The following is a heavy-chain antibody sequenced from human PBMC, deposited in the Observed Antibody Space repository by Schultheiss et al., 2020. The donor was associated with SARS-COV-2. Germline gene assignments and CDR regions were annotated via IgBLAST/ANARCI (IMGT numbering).Heavy chain of an antibody. CDR2: IYYSGST. CDR3: ARDRGYYDILTGSLFWFDP. Sequence: SETLSLTCTVSGGSVSSRSYYWSWIRQPPGKGLEWIGYIYYSGSTNYNPSLKSRVTISVDTSKNQFSLKLSSVTAADTAVYYCARDRGYYDILTGSLFWFDPWGQGTLVTVSS. D-gene: IGHD3-9*01. CDR1: GGSVSSRSYY. V-gene: IGHV4-61*01. J-gene: IGHJ5*02.